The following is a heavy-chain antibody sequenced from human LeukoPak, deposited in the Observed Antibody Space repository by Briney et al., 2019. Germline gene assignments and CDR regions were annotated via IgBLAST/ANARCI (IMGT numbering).Heavy chain of an antibody. J-gene: IGHJ6*03. CDR1: EFTFDDYA. CDR3: AKAAPKYDFYYYSYMDV. V-gene: IGHV3-9*03. CDR2: ITWNSGSI. Sequence: GRSLRLSCAASEFTFDDYAMHWVRQAPGKGLEWVSGITWNSGSIGYADSVKGRFTISRDNAKNSLYLQMNSLRAEDMALYYCAKAAPKYDFYYYSYMDVWGKGTTVTVSS.